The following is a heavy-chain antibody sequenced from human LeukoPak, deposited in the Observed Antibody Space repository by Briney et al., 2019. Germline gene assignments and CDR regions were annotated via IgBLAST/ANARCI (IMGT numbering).Heavy chain of an antibody. CDR2: INSDGSST. CDR3: ARDHYGDYGFDY. D-gene: IGHD4-17*01. CDR1: GFTFSSYW. V-gene: IGHV3-74*01. J-gene: IGHJ4*02. Sequence: GGSLRLSCAASGFTFSSYWMHWVRQAPGKGLVWVSRINSDGSSTSYADSVKGRFTISRDNAKNSVYLQMTSLTAEDTAVYYCARDHYGDYGFDYWGQGTLVTVSS.